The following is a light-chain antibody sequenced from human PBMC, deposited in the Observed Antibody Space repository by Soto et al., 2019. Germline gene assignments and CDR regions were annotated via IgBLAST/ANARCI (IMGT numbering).Light chain of an antibody. CDR1: SGHSSYA. Sequence: QAVVTQSPSASASLGASVKLTCTLSSGHSSYAIAWHQQQPEKGPRYLMKLNSDGSHSKGDGIPDRFSGSSSGAERYLTISSLQSEDEADYYCQTWGTGVVVFGGGTKVTV. CDR3: QTWGTGVVV. CDR2: LNSDGSH. J-gene: IGLJ2*01. V-gene: IGLV4-69*01.